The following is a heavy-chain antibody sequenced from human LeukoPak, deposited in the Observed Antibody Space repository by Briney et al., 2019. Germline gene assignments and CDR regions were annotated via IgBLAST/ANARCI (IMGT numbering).Heavy chain of an antibody. J-gene: IGHJ4*02. CDR1: GFAFSSYA. Sequence: PGGSLRLSCAASGFAFSSYAMHWVRQAPGKGLEYVSAISSNGGSTYYANYVKGRFTISRDNSKNTLYLRMGSLRAEDMAVYYCARRVKSLGNYFDYWGRGTLVTVSS. D-gene: IGHD1-26*01. CDR2: ISSNGGST. V-gene: IGHV3-64*01. CDR3: ARRVKSLGNYFDY.